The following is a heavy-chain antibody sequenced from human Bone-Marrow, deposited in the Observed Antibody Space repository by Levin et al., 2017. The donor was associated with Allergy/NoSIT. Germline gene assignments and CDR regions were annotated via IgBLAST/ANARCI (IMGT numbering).Heavy chain of an antibody. CDR2: IWYDGSYK. CDR1: GFTFSSYG. CDR3: ARRHYGDYVSYYGMDV. D-gene: IGHD4-17*01. Sequence: GESLKISCAASGFTFSSYGMQWVRQAPGKGLEWVALIWYDGSYKYYADSVKGRFTISRDNSKNTLYLQMNSLRAEDTAVYFCARRHYGDYVSYYGMDVWGQGTTVTVSS. V-gene: IGHV3-33*01. J-gene: IGHJ6*02.